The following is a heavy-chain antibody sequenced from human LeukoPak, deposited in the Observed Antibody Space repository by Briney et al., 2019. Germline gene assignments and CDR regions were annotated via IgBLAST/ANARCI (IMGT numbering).Heavy chain of an antibody. D-gene: IGHD3-22*01. CDR1: GGSISSTSYY. Sequence: SETLSLTCIVSGGSISSTSYYWGWIRQSPGKVLEWIGSIHYRGTTYYNPSLLSRGTISVDTSKNQFSLKLNSVTAADTAVYYCARYYDSAPYGMDVWGQGTTVTVSS. J-gene: IGHJ6*02. V-gene: IGHV4-39*07. CDR3: ARYYDSAPYGMDV. CDR2: IHYRGTT.